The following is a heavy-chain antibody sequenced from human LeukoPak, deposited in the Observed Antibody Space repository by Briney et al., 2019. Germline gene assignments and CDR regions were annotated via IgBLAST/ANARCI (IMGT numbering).Heavy chain of an antibody. CDR1: GYTLTELS. CDR3: ATLGVGDYVRGFDY. V-gene: IGHV1-24*01. D-gene: IGHD4-17*01. Sequence: ASVKVSCKVSGYTLTELSMHWVRQAPGKGLEWMGGFDPEDGETIYAQKFQRRVTMTEDTSTDTAYMELSSLRSEDTAVYYCATLGVGDYVRGFDYWGQGTLVTVSS. J-gene: IGHJ4*02. CDR2: FDPEDGET.